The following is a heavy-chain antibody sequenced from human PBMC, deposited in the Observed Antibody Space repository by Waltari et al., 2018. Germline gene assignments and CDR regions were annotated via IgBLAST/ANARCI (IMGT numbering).Heavy chain of an antibody. CDR2: INTNGDTV. Sequence: EVELVESGGGLVQPGGSLRLSCAAPGLTFSSYDMNWVRQAPGKGLEWISYINTNGDTVYYADSVRGRFTISRDNAKKSLFLQMNSLRAEDTAIYYCAGWVTYTSDWHGSLAPWGQGTLVTVSS. CDR3: AGWVTYTSDWHGSLAP. CDR1: GLTFSSYD. D-gene: IGHD6-19*01. V-gene: IGHV3-48*03. J-gene: IGHJ5*02.